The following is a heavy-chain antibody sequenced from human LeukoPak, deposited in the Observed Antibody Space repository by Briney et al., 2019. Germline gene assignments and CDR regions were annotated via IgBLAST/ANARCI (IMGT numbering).Heavy chain of an antibody. CDR2: IYYSGST. D-gene: IGHD3-3*01. CDR1: GGSLSSYY. J-gene: IGHJ6*03. V-gene: IGHV4-59*01. CDR3: ARASGIYDFWSGASYYYYYMDV. Sequence: PSETLSLTCTVSGGSLSSYYWSWLRQPPCKGLDGIGYIYYSGSTNYNPSLTSRVTISVDTSKNQFSLKLSSVTAADTAVYYCARASGIYDFWSGASYYYYYMDVWGKGTTVTVSS.